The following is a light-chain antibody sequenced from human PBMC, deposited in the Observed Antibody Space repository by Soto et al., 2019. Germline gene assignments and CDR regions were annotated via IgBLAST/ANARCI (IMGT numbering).Light chain of an antibody. CDR3: QQYGSSGT. CDR2: GAF. V-gene: IGKV3-15*01. CDR1: QSVSSN. Sequence: EIVMTQSPVTLSVSPGERATLSCRASQSVSSNLAWYQQKPGQAPSLIIYGAFTRATGIPARFSGTGSGTDFTLTISRLEPEDFAVYYCQQYGSSGTFGQGTKVDIK. J-gene: IGKJ1*01.